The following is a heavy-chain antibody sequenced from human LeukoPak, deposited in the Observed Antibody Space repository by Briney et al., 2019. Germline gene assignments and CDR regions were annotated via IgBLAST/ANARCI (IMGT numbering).Heavy chain of an antibody. D-gene: IGHD4-23*01. CDR3: ARVRGNGWYFDL. CDR2: ISSSSSYT. CDR1: GFTFSDYY. J-gene: IGHJ2*01. Sequence: GGSLRLSCAASGFTFSDYYMNWVRQAPGKGLEWVSYISSSSSYTNYADSVKGRFTISRDNAKNSLYLQINSLRDDDTAVYYCARVRGNGWYFDLWGRGTLVTVSS. V-gene: IGHV3-11*06.